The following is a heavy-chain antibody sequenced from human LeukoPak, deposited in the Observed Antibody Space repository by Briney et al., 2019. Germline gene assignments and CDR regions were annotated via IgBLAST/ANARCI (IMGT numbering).Heavy chain of an antibody. CDR3: AREEIEVDYSNEDSGRAQYYYLDV. D-gene: IGHD4-11*01. CDR1: GYPFTSYG. Sequence: PRASVKVSCRASGYPFTSYGIHWVRQAPGQGLEWMGWISAYNGNTDYAQKLQGRITMTTDASTSTAFMELRSLRSDDTAVYFCAREEIEVDYSNEDSGRAQYYYLDVWGKGTTVTVSS. J-gene: IGHJ6*03. V-gene: IGHV1-18*01. CDR2: ISAYNGNT.